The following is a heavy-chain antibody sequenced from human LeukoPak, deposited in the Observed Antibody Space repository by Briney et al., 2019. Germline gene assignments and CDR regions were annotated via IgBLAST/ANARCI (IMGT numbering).Heavy chain of an antibody. CDR3: AKDREVAGMYYFDY. Sequence: PLGALRLSCAASGVTFISYAMSFGRDAPGEGLGWVSPISGSGGSTSYADSVKGRFTISRDNSKNTLYMQMNSLRAEDTAVYYCAKDREVAGMYYFDYWGQGTLVTVSS. V-gene: IGHV3-23*01. J-gene: IGHJ4*02. CDR2: ISGSGGST. D-gene: IGHD6-19*01. CDR1: GVTFISYA.